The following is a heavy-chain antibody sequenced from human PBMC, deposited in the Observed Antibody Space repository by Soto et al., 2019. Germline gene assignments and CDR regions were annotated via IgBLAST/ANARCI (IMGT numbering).Heavy chain of an antibody. CDR1: GFIVSSKY. J-gene: IGHJ6*02. CDR3: TTYTGYGLDV. V-gene: IGHV3-53*02. Sequence: EVQMVETGGGLRQPGGSVRLSCAVSGFIVSSKYMTWVRQAPGKGLEWVSVIYTGGSTHYADSARGRFTISRDSSKNTLYLQMNSLRAEDAAVYYCTTYTGYGLDVWGQGTTVTVSS. D-gene: IGHD3-16*01. CDR2: IYTGGST.